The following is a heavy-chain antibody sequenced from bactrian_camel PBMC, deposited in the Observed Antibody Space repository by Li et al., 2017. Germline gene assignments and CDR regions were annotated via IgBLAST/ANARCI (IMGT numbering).Heavy chain of an antibody. Sequence: VQLVESGGGSAQPGGSLRLTCLASGFTFKNFPMTWVRQRPGQGLEWVGSIMQDSPRTEYADSVKGRFTISRDNAKNTLYLQLNSLNIEDTAMYFCANSGSGISRLWGQGTQVTVS. CDR2: IMQDSPRT. V-gene: IGHV3S2*01. CDR1: GFTFKNFP. J-gene: IGHJ4*01. CDR3: ANSGSGISRL. D-gene: IGHD3*01.